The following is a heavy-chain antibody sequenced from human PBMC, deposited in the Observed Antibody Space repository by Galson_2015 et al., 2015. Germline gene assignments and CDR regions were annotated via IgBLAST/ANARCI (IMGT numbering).Heavy chain of an antibody. J-gene: IGHJ4*02. CDR2: ISYDGSNK. CDR3: ARDPLYGDSHFDY. Sequence: SLRLSCAASGFTFSSYAMHWVRQAPGKGLEWVAVISYDGSNKYYADSVKGRFTISRDNSKNTLYLQMNSLRAEDTAVYYCARDPLYGDSHFDYWGQGTLVTVSS. CDR1: GFTFSSYA. D-gene: IGHD4-17*01. V-gene: IGHV3-30-3*01.